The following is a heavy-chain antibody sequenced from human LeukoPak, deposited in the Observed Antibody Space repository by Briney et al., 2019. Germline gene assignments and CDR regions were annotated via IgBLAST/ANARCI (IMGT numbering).Heavy chain of an antibody. Sequence: GGSLRLSCAASGFTFSSYWMSWVRQAPGKGLEWVANIKQDGSEKYYVDSVKGRFTISRDNAKNSLYLQMNSLRAEDTALYYCAKAGGEYWLYNDNWFDPWGQGTLVTVSS. CDR3: AKAGGEYWLYNDNWFDP. CDR2: IKQDGSEK. CDR1: GFTFSSYW. D-gene: IGHD3-16*01. J-gene: IGHJ5*02. V-gene: IGHV3-7*03.